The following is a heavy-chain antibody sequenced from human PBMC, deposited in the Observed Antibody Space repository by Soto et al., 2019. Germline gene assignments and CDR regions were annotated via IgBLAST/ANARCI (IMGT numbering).Heavy chain of an antibody. CDR3: ARVGYYDGNKYYFDY. V-gene: IGHV4-34*01. Sequence: SETLSLTCAVYGGSFSGYYWSWIRQPPGKGLEWIGEINHSGSTNYNPSLKSRVTISVDTSKNQFSLKLSSVTAADTAVYYCARVGYYDGNKYYFDYWGQGTLVTVSS. D-gene: IGHD3-22*01. J-gene: IGHJ4*02. CDR1: GGSFSGYY. CDR2: INHSGST.